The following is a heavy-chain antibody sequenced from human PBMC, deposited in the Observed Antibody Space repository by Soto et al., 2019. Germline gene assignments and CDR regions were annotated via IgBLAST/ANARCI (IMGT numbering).Heavy chain of an antibody. Sequence: QVQLQESGPGLVKPSQTLSLTCNVSGASLSSGDFYWSWIRQPPGKGLEWIAFIYYNGNNFYNPSLKRRVTIAIDTTNNQFSLKVRSVIAADTGVYYCARERSCGDSDGGADYWGQGTLVTGSS. V-gene: IGHV4-30-4*01. CDR1: GASLSSGDFY. CDR3: ARERSCGDSDGGADY. D-gene: IGHD2-21*01. J-gene: IGHJ4*02. CDR2: IYYNGNN.